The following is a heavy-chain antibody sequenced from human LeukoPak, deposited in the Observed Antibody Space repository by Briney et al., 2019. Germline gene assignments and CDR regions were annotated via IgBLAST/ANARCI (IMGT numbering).Heavy chain of an antibody. CDR2: IHYSGCT. V-gene: IGHV4-39*07. J-gene: IGHJ3*02. CDR1: GGSISRSRYY. CDR3: VRTRLSDHIVPAAERADDACDM. D-gene: IGHD2-2*01. Sequence: SETLSLTCTVCGGSISRSRYYWGWIRQPPGKGLEWIGSIHYSGCTYEIPSLKSRVTVSVDTSETQFSLKLSSVADADTAVYFCVRTRLSDHIVPAAERADDACDMWGQGTMVTVSS.